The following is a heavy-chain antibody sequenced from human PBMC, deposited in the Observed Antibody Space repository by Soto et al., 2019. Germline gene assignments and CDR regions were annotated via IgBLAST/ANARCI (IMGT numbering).Heavy chain of an antibody. Sequence: EVQLVESGGGLVKPGGALRLSCAASGFTFSNALMTWVRQAPGKGLEWVGGVKSQSDGGTTDYAAPVKGRFTISRDDSENTLYLQMHSLTAEDTGVYYCTTGSTGRDYWGQGTLVTVSS. D-gene: IGHD3-10*01. CDR2: VKSQSDGGTT. CDR1: GFTFSNAL. J-gene: IGHJ4*02. CDR3: TTGSTGRDY. V-gene: IGHV3-15*01.